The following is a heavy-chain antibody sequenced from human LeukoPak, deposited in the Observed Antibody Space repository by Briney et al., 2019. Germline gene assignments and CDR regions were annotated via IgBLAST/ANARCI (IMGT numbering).Heavy chain of an antibody. CDR3: ARGGYRDGYNSDY. CDR1: GFTFSSYW. CDR2: IKQDGSEK. V-gene: IGHV3-7*01. Sequence: GGSLRLSCAASGFTFSSYWMSWVRQAPGKGLEWVANIKQDGSEKYYVDSLKGRFTISRDNAKNSLYLQMNSLRDEDTAVYYCARGGYRDGYNSDYWGQGTLVTVSS. D-gene: IGHD5-12*01. J-gene: IGHJ4*02.